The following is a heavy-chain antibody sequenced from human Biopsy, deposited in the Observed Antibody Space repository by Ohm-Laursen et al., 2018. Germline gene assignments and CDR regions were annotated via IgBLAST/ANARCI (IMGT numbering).Heavy chain of an antibody. CDR1: GFTFSSFW. CDR3: TRAEAGSGSLLYFDY. Sequence: SLRLSCAASGFTFSSFWMSWVRQAPGKGLVWVSRINTDGSSTNYADAVKGRFTISRDNAKNTVLLQMNSLRAEDTAVYYCTRAEAGSGSLLYFDYWGQGTLVTVSS. CDR2: INTDGSST. V-gene: IGHV3-74*01. J-gene: IGHJ4*02. D-gene: IGHD3-10*01.